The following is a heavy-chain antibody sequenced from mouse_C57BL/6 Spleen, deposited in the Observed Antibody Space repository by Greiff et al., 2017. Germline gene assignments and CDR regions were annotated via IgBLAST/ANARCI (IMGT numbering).Heavy chain of an antibody. Sequence: EVQRVESGGGLVQPKGSLKLSCAASGFSFNTYAMNWVRQAPGKGLEWVARIRSKSNNYATYYADSVKDRFTISRDDSESMLYLQMNNLKTEDTAMYYCVRIYYGNHYAMDYWGQGTSVTVSS. D-gene: IGHD2-1*01. V-gene: IGHV10-1*01. J-gene: IGHJ4*01. CDR3: VRIYYGNHYAMDY. CDR1: GFSFNTYA. CDR2: IRSKSNNYAT.